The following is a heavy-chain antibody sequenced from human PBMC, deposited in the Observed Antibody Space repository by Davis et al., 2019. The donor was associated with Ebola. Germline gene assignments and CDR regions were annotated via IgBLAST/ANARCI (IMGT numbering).Heavy chain of an antibody. D-gene: IGHD6-19*01. Sequence: GGSLRLSCAASGFTFSSYAMSWVRQAPGKGLEWVSAITGGGSSTYYADSVKGRFTISRDNSKNTLYLQMNSLRAEDTAVYYCAKAAGGWVNYFDHWGQGTLVTVSS. V-gene: IGHV3-23*01. CDR3: AKAAGGWVNYFDH. CDR1: GFTFSSYA. J-gene: IGHJ4*02. CDR2: ITGGGSST.